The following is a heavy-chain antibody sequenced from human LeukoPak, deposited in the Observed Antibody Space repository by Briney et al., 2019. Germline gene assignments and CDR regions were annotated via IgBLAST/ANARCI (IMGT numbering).Heavy chain of an antibody. J-gene: IGHJ4*02. CDR1: GFTFSSLW. CDR3: ARGRGLDY. CDR2: IKQDGSEK. V-gene: IGHV3-7*01. D-gene: IGHD3-10*01. Sequence: GGSLRLSCAASGFTFSSLWMSWVRQAPGKGLEWVANIKQDGSEKYYVDSVKGRFSISRDNAKNSLYLQMNGLRAEDTAVYYCARGRGLDYWGQGTLVTVSS.